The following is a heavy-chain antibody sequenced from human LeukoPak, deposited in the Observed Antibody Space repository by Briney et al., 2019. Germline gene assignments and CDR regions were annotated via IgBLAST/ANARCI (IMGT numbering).Heavy chain of an antibody. CDR2: IKSEAAGGAT. CDR3: TLDPFWGS. CDR1: GFTFSDAW. D-gene: IGHD7-27*01. Sequence: GGSLRLSCAASGFTFSDAWMNWVRQAPGKGLEWVGRIKSEAAGGATDYAAPVIGRFTISRDDSNDTLYLQMNSLKTEDTALYYCTLDPFWGSWGQGTLVTVSS. J-gene: IGHJ5*02. V-gene: IGHV3-15*01.